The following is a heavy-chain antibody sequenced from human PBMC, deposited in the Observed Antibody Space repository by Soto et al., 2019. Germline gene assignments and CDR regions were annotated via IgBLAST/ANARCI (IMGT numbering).Heavy chain of an antibody. Sequence: ASVKVSCKASGYTFTSYGISWVRQAPGQGLEWMGWISAYNGNTNYAQKLQGRVTMTTDTSTSTAYMELRSLRSDDTAVYYCAREILVSDDILTGYYYFDYWGQGTLVTVSS. CDR1: GYTFTSYG. V-gene: IGHV1-18*01. D-gene: IGHD3-9*01. J-gene: IGHJ4*02. CDR2: ISAYNGNT. CDR3: AREILVSDDILTGYYYFDY.